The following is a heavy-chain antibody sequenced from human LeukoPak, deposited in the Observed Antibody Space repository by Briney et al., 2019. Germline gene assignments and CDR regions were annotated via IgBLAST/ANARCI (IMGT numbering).Heavy chain of an antibody. CDR1: GFPFSSYS. Sequence: GGSLRLSCAASGFPFSSYSMNWVRQAPGKGLEWVSYIGSRSTTIYYADSVKGRFTISRDNAKNSLYLQMNSLRAEDTAVYYCARGLGSYAYSDAFDIWGQGTMVTVSS. J-gene: IGHJ3*02. V-gene: IGHV3-48*01. CDR2: IGSRSTTI. D-gene: IGHD5-18*01. CDR3: ARGLGSYAYSDAFDI.